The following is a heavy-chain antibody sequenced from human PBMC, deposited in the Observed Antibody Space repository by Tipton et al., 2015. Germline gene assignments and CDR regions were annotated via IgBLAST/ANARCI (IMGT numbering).Heavy chain of an antibody. CDR3: AKTHGAYDWYLDH. CDR2: IYHSGST. J-gene: IGHJ4*02. CDR1: GDSISSDNW. Sequence: TLSLTCDVSGDSISSDNWWSWVRQPPGKGLEWIGEIYHSGSTNCNPSLESRVTISVDKSKNQFSLKVTSVTAADTAVYFCAKTHGAYDWYLDHWGQGTLVTVSS. D-gene: IGHD5-12*01. V-gene: IGHV4-4*01.